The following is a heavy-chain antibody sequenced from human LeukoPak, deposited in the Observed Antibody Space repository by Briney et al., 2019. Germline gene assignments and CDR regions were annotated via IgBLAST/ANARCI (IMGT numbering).Heavy chain of an antibody. V-gene: IGHV3-23*01. J-gene: IGHJ6*02. CDR1: GFTFSSYA. D-gene: IGHD2-2*01. CDR3: APGGSTLGYCSSPSCHSYYYYGMDV. Sequence: GGSLRLSCAASGFTFSSYAMSWVRQAPGKGLEWVSATSGSGGSTYYADSVKGRFTISRDNSKNTLYLQMNSLRAEDTAVYYCAPGGSTLGYCSSPSCHSYYYYGMDVWGQGTTVTVSS. CDR2: TSGSGGST.